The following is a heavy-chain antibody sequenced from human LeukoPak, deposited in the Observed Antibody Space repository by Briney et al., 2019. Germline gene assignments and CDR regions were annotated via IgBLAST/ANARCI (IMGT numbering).Heavy chain of an antibody. V-gene: IGHV4-4*02. Sequence: PSETLSLTCAVSGGSISSSNWWSWVRQPPGKGLEWIGEIYHSGSTNYNPSLKSRVTISVDKSKNQFSLKLSSVTAADTAVYYCAGDGVPAATADYWGQGTLVTVSS. D-gene: IGHD2-2*01. CDR3: AGDGVPAATADY. CDR2: IYHSGST. J-gene: IGHJ4*02. CDR1: GGSISSSNW.